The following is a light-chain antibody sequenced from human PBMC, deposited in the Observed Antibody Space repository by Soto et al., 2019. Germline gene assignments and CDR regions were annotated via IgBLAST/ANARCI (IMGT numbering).Light chain of an antibody. CDR2: GAS. Sequence: EIVLTQSPGTLSLSPGERATLSCRASQSVSSSYLAWYQQKPGQAPRLLIYGASSRATGIPDRFSGSGSGTDFTLTISRLEPEDFAVYYCQQYGSSPRITFGPGTKEDIK. V-gene: IGKV3-20*01. CDR1: QSVSSSY. J-gene: IGKJ3*01. CDR3: QQYGSSPRIT.